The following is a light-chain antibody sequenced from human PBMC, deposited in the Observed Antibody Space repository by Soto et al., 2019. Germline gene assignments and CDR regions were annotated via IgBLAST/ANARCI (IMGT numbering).Light chain of an antibody. CDR2: EAS. J-gene: IGKJ1*01. Sequence: EIVLTQSPATLSLSPGERATLSCRSTQSVTSSLAWYQQKPGQAPRLLIYEASNRAAGIPGRFSGGWSGTDFTLAISSLEPEDFAVYYCQQGRTFGRGTKVEIK. V-gene: IGKV3-11*01. CDR1: QSVTSS. CDR3: QQGRT.